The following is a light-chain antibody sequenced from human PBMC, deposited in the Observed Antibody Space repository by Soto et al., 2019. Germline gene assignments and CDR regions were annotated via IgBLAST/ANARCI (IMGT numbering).Light chain of an antibody. CDR3: QSYDSSLNDVV. J-gene: IGLJ2*01. V-gene: IGLV1-40*01. Sequence: QSVPTQPPSVSGAPGQRVTISCTGSSSNIGARYDVHWYQQLPGTAPKLLIYGYNNRPSGVPDRFSGSKSGTSASLAITGLQAEDEAVYYCQSYDSSLNDVVFGGGTQLTVL. CDR1: SSNIGARYD. CDR2: GYN.